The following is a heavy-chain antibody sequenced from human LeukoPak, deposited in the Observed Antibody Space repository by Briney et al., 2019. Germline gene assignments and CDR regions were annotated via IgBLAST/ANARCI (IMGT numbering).Heavy chain of an antibody. Sequence: SETLSLTCAVYGGSFSGYYWSWIRQHPGKGLEWIGYIYYSGSTYYNPSLKSRVTISVDTSKNQFSLKLSSVTAADTAVYYCARADPTFYDSSVQSDPWGQGTLVTVSS. V-gene: IGHV4-31*11. D-gene: IGHD3-22*01. J-gene: IGHJ5*02. CDR2: IYYSGST. CDR3: ARADPTFYDSSVQSDP. CDR1: GGSFSGYY.